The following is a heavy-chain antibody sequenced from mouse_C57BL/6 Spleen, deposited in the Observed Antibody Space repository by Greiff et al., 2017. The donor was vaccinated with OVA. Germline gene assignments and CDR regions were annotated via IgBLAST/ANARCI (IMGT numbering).Heavy chain of an antibody. CDR3: ARWTGFDY. CDR1: GFTFSDYG. D-gene: IGHD4-1*01. Sequence: DVQLVESGGGLVKPGGSLKLSCAASGFTFSDYGMHWVRQAPEKGLEWVAYISSGSSTIYYADTVKGRFTISRDNAKNTLFLQMTSLRSEDAAMYYCARWTGFDYWGQGTTLTVSS. J-gene: IGHJ2*01. V-gene: IGHV5-17*01. CDR2: ISSGSSTI.